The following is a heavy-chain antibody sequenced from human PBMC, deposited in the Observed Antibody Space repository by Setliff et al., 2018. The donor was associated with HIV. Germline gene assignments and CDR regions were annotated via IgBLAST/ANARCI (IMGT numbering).Heavy chain of an antibody. CDR1: GFTFSSYA. CDR2: ISYDGSNK. CDR3: ARDAVAGPY. V-gene: IGHV3-30*09. D-gene: IGHD6-19*01. J-gene: IGHJ4*02. Sequence: LRLSCAASGFTFSSYAMHWVRQAPGKGLEWVAVISYDGSNKYYADSVKGRFAISRDNSKNTLYLQMNSLRAEDTAVYYCARDAVAGPYWGQGTLVTVSS.